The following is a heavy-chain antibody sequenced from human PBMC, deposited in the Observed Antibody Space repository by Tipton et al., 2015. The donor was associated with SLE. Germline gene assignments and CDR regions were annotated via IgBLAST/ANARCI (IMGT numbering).Heavy chain of an antibody. V-gene: IGHV1-18*01. D-gene: IGHD3-3*01. J-gene: IGHJ6*02. CDR1: GYTFTSYG. Sequence: QLVQSGPEVKKPGASVKVSCKASGYTFTSYGISWVRQAPGQGLEWMGWLSAYNGNPNYAQKLQGRVTMTTDTSTSTAYMELRSLRSDDTAVYYCASSGEGRFVEWLPDYYYYGMDVGGQGTTVTVSS. CDR3: ASSGEGRFVEWLPDYYYYGMDV. CDR2: LSAYNGNP.